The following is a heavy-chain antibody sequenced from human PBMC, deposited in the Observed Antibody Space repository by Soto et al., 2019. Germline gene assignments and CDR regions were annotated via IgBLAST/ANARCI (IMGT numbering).Heavy chain of an antibody. J-gene: IGHJ3*01. CDR2: IWYDGSNK. V-gene: IGHV3-33*01. CDR3: ARGGYGVYAIRRAFGL. CDR1: GFTFSSYG. D-gene: IGHD4-17*01. Sequence: GGSLRLSCAASGFTFSSYGMHWVRQAPGKGLEWVAVIWYDGSNKYYADSVKGRFTISRDNSKNTLYLQMNSLRAEDTAVYYCARGGYGVYAIRRAFGLWGQGKMVPVSS.